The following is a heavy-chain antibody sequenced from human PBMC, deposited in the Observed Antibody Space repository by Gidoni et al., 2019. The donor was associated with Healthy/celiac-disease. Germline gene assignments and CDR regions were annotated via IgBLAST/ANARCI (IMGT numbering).Heavy chain of an antibody. V-gene: IGHV3-23*01. CDR3: ASSREYFDY. Sequence: EVQLLESGGGLVQPGGSLRLSLSASGFTFSSYAMGWVRQAPGKGLEWVSAISGSGGSTYYADSVKGRFTISRDNSKNTLYLQMNSLRAEDTAVYYCASSREYFDYWGQGTLVTVSS. J-gene: IGHJ4*02. CDR1: GFTFSSYA. CDR2: ISGSGGST.